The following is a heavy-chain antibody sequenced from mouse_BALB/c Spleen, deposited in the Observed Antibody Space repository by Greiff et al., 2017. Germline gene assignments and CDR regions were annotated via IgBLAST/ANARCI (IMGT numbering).Heavy chain of an antibody. CDR2: IYPGYGDT. CDR3: AETYYDDSSYAMDY. CDR1: GYAFSSYW. D-gene: IGHD2-4*01. V-gene: IGHV1-80*01. Sequence: QVQLQQSGAALVRPGSSVKISCKASGYAFSSYWMTWVKQRPGPGLEWIGQIYPGYGDTNYNGKFKGKATLTANKSSSTAYMQLSSLTSEDSAVYIGAETYYDDSSYAMDYWGQGTSVTVSS. J-gene: IGHJ4*01.